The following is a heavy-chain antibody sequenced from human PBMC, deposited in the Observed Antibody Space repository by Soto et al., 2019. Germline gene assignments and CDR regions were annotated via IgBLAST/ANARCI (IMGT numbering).Heavy chain of an antibody. CDR3: ARDTYYYDSSGYDPFDY. CDR2: INSDGSST. Sequence: EVQLVESGGGLVKPGGSLRLSCAASGFTFSSYWMHWVRQGPGKGLVWVSRINSDGSSTRYADSVKGRFTISRDNAKNTLNLQMNSLRAEDTAVYYCARDTYYYDSSGYDPFDYWGQLTLVTVSS. J-gene: IGHJ4*02. D-gene: IGHD3-22*01. V-gene: IGHV3-74*01. CDR1: GFTFSSYW.